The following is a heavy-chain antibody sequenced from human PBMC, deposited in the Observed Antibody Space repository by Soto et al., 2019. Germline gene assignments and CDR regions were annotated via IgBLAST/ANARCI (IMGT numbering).Heavy chain of an antibody. CDR2: INHSGST. V-gene: IGHV4-34*01. D-gene: IGHD3-10*01. J-gene: IGHJ6*03. CDR3: ARWVTMVRGLTANYYYYYMDV. Sequence: QVQLQQWGAGLLKPSETLSLTCAVYGGSFRGYHWSWIRQPPGKGLEWIGEINHSGSTHYHPSLKSRVTISLDTSKNQFSLKLSSVTAADTAVYYCARWVTMVRGLTANYYYYYMDVWGKGTTVTVSS. CDR1: GGSFRGYH.